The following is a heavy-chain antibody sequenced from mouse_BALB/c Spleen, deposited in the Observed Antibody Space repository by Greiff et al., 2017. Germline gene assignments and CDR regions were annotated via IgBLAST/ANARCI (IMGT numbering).Heavy chain of an antibody. J-gene: IGHJ3*01. CDR2: IDPYNGGT. Sequence: VHVKQSGPELVKPGASVKVSCKASGYAFTSYNMYWVKQSHGKSLEWIGYIDPYNGGTSYNQKFKGKATLTVDKSSSTAYMHLNSLTSEDSAVYYCARSYYGNYGFAYWGQGTLVTVSA. V-gene: IGHV1S135*01. D-gene: IGHD2-1*01. CDR3: ARSYYGNYGFAY. CDR1: GYAFTSYN.